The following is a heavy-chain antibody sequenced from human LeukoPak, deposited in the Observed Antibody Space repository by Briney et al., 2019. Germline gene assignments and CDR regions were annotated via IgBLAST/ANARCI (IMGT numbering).Heavy chain of an antibody. CDR2: IYADGAT. D-gene: IGHD3-10*01. Sequence: GGSLRLSCAASGITVSQNDMSWVRQAPGRGLEWVSLIYADGATHYADSVKGRFTISRDNSKNMVYLEMNSLRPEDTAVYFCARDRAGRKAWVEFDPWGQGTLVTVSS. V-gene: IGHV3-66*02. CDR3: ARDRAGRKAWVEFDP. J-gene: IGHJ5*02. CDR1: GITVSQND.